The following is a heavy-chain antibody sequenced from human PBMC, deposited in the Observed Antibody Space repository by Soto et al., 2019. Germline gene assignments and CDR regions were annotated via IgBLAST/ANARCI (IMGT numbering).Heavy chain of an antibody. CDR1: GGSFSSYA. Sequence: QVQLMQSGAEVKKPGSSVKVSCKASGGSFSSYAINWVRQAPGQGLEWMGGIIPMFGTPNYAQKFQGRVTITADESTNTAYMELGSLRSEVTAVYYCARVIGGSGWYGSFGSWGQGTLVTVSS. CDR2: IIPMFGTP. D-gene: IGHD6-19*01. V-gene: IGHV1-69*01. CDR3: ARVIGGSGWYGSFGS. J-gene: IGHJ4*02.